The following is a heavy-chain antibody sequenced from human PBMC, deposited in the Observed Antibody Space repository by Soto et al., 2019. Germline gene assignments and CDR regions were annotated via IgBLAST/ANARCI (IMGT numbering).Heavy chain of an antibody. CDR3: ASLTSWSQEYYYGMDV. CDR2: IRSKGYGGTT. J-gene: IGHJ6*02. Sequence: GGSLRLSCTGSGFTFGDFGMSWFRQAPGKGPEWLSFIRSKGYGGTTESAASVRGRFITSRDDSKSIAYLQMNSLKTEDTAVYYCASLTSWSQEYYYGMDVWGQGTTVTVSS. V-gene: IGHV3-49*03. CDR1: GFTFGDFG. D-gene: IGHD2-2*01.